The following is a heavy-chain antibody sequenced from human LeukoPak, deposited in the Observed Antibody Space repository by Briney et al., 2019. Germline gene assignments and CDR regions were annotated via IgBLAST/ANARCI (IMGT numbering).Heavy chain of an antibody. J-gene: IGHJ4*02. Sequence: ASVKVSCKASGYTFTSYDINWVRQATGQGLEWMGWINPTSGGTNYAQKFQGRVTMTRDTSISTAYMELSRLRSDDTAVYHCARDWLLSDSSGYGVYWGQGTLVTVSS. D-gene: IGHD3-22*01. CDR3: ARDWLLSDSSGYGVY. CDR1: GYTFTSYD. V-gene: IGHV1-2*02. CDR2: INPTSGGT.